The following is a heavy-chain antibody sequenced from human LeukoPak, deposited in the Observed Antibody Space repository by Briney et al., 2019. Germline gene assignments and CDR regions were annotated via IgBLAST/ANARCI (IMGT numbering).Heavy chain of an antibody. D-gene: IGHD6-13*01. J-gene: IGHJ4*02. CDR1: GYTFTGYY. V-gene: IGHV1-2*02. Sequence: ASVKVSCKASGYTFTGYYIHWVRQAPGQRLEWLGWINPSSGGSNYAQKFQGRVTMTRDTSISTAYMELSGLRSDDTAVIYCARDSSGRVAAADWGQGTLVTVSS. CDR3: ARDSSGRVAAAD. CDR2: INPSSGGS.